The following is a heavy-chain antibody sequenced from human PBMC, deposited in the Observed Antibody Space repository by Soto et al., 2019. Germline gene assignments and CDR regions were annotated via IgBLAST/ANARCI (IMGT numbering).Heavy chain of an antibody. CDR2: IIPIFGTA. CDR3: ARDVGSPLIAVADNYYYYGMDV. CDR1: GGTFSSYA. Sequence: RASVKVSCKASGGTFSSYAISWVRQAPGQGLEWMGGIIPIFGTANYAQKFQGRVTITADESTSTAYMELSSLRSEDTAVYYCARDVGSPLIAVADNYYYYGMDVWGQGTTVTVS. D-gene: IGHD6-19*01. J-gene: IGHJ6*02. V-gene: IGHV1-69*13.